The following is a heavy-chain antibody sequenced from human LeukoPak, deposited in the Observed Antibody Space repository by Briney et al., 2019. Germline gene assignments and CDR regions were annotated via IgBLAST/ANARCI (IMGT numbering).Heavy chain of an antibody. J-gene: IGHJ4*02. D-gene: IGHD3-22*01. CDR1: GGSISSSSYC. V-gene: IGHV4-39*01. CDR2: FYFSGST. CDR3: ARHTTYYDSSGYYRYFDY. Sequence: SETLSLTCTLSGGSISSSSYCWGWIRHPPGKGLEWIGRFYFSGSTYYNPSLKSRVTTSVDTSNNHFSLKLSSMTAADTAVYYCARHTTYYDSSGYYRYFDYWGQGTLVTVSS.